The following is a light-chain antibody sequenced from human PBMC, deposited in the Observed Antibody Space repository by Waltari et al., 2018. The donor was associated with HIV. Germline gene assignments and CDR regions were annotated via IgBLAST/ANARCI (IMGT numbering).Light chain of an antibody. V-gene: IGKV3D-20*01. CDR1: QSVSGY. Sequence: EIVMTQSPATLSVSPGERAILSCRASQSVSGYVAWYQQKPGLAPRLLIYDSSYRASGIPDRFSGSGSGTDFTLTISRLEPEDFAVYYCQQYGSSPQTFGGGTKVEIK. CDR3: QQYGSSPQT. CDR2: DSS. J-gene: IGKJ4*01.